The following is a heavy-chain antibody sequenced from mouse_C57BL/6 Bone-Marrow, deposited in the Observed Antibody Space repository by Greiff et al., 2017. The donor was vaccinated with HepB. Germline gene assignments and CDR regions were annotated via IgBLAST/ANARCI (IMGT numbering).Heavy chain of an antibody. V-gene: IGHV1-55*01. CDR1: GYTFTSYW. CDR3: ARKRGAYYGSSPAWFAY. CDR2: IYPGSGST. Sequence: VQLQQPGAELVKPGASVKMSCKASGYTFTSYWITWVKQRPGQGLEWIGDIYPGSGSTNYNEKFKSKATLTVDTSSSTAYMQLSSLTSEDSAVYYCARKRGAYYGSSPAWFAYWGQGTLVTVSA. J-gene: IGHJ3*01. D-gene: IGHD1-1*01.